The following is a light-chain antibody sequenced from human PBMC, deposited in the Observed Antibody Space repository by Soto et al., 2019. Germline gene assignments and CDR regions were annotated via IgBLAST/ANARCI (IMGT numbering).Light chain of an antibody. V-gene: IGKV3-15*01. CDR3: QQYNNWLV. Sequence: EIVMTQSPATLSVSPGERATLSCRASQSVSSNLAWSQQKPGQAPRLLIYGASTRATGIPARFLGSGSGTDCTLTISSRQSEDFAVYYCQQYNNWLVFGGGTKVEIK. CDR1: QSVSSN. CDR2: GAS. J-gene: IGKJ4*01.